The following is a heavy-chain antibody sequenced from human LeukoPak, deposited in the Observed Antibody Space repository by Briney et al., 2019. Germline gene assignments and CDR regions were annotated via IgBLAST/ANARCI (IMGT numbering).Heavy chain of an antibody. CDR1: GFTFSSYS. J-gene: IGHJ5*02. Sequence: GGSLRLSCAASGFTFSSYSMNWVRQAPGKGLEWVSYISSSSGTIYYADSVKGRFTISRDNAKNSLYLQMNSLRAEDTAVYYCARDRGTDYYDSSGYYYPNWFDPWGQGTLVTVSS. CDR2: ISSSSGTI. V-gene: IGHV3-48*04. CDR3: ARDRGTDYYDSSGYYYPNWFDP. D-gene: IGHD3-22*01.